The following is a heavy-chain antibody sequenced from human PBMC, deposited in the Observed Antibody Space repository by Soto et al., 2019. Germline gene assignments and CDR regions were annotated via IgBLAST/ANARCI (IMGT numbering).Heavy chain of an antibody. CDR2: ISGSGGST. V-gene: IGHV3-23*01. CDR1: GFTFSSYA. Sequence: GESLKISCAASGFTFSSYAMSWVRQAPGKGLEWVSAISGSGGSTYYADSVKGRFTISRDNSKNTLYLQMNSLRAEDTAVYYCAKGNSWELQAFDIWGQGTMVTVSS. D-gene: IGHD1-26*01. CDR3: AKGNSWELQAFDI. J-gene: IGHJ3*02.